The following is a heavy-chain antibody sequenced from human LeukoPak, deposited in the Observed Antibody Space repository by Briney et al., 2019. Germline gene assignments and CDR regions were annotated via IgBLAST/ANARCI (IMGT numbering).Heavy chain of an antibody. CDR3: ARADTYCSSTSCFVYYYYGMDV. CDR1: GFTFSSYW. V-gene: IGHV3-7*01. D-gene: IGHD2-2*01. J-gene: IGHJ6*02. CDR2: IKQDGSEK. Sequence: GGSLRLSCAASGFTFSSYWMSWVRQAPGKGREWVANIKQDGSEKYYVDSVKGRFTISRDNAKNSLYLQMNSLRAEDTAVYYCARADTYCSSTSCFVYYYYGMDVRGQGTTVTVSS.